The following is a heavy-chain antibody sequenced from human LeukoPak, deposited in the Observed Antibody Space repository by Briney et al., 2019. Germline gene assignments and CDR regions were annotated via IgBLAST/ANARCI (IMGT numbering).Heavy chain of an antibody. CDR3: ARHMERLVAGAGPFDY. V-gene: IGHV4-4*09. J-gene: IGHJ4*02. CDR1: GGSFSGYY. D-gene: IGHD6-6*01. Sequence: SETLSLTCAVYGGSFSGYYWSWIRQPPGKGLEWIGYIYTSGSTNYNPSLKSRGTTSVDTSKNEFSLKLSSVTAADTAVYYCARHMERLVAGAGPFDYWGQGTLVTVSS. CDR2: IYTSGST.